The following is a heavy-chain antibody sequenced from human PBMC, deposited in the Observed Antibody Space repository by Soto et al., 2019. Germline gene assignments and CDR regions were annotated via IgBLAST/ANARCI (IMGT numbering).Heavy chain of an antibody. Sequence: EVQLLESGGGLVQPGGSLRLSCAASGFTFRSYVMSWVRQVPGQGLEWVAGISGSGGRTYYTDSVKGRFSISRDNSKNTVHLQMNGLRAEDAAVYFCAKDRGDSMSYYYAYFDYWGQGTRVTVSS. CDR3: AKDRGDSMSYYYAYFDY. D-gene: IGHD3-22*01. V-gene: IGHV3-23*01. J-gene: IGHJ4*02. CDR1: GFTFRSYV. CDR2: ISGSGGRT.